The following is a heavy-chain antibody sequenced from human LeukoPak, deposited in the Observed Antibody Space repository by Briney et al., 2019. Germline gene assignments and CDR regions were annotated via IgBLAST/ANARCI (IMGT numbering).Heavy chain of an antibody. Sequence: QPGGSLRLSCAASGFTFSSYSMNWVRQAPGKGLEWVSAISGSGGSTYYADSVKGRFTISRDNSKITLYLQMDSLRAEDTAVYYCAKLPGGYYDSSGYPFDYWGQGTLVTVSS. CDR3: AKLPGGYYDSSGYPFDY. CDR2: ISGSGGST. CDR1: GFTFSSYS. J-gene: IGHJ4*02. V-gene: IGHV3-23*01. D-gene: IGHD3-22*01.